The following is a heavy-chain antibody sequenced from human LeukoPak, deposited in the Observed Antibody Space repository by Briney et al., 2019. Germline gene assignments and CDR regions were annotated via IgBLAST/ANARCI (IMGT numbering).Heavy chain of an antibody. J-gene: IGHJ4*02. V-gene: IGHV3-7*01. Sequence: GGSLRLSCAASGFTFSSYWMSWVRQAPGKGLEWVANIKQDGSEKYYVDSVKGRFTISRDNAKNSLYLQMNSLRAEDTAVYYCARVARYYDSSGYYPIWGQGTLVTVSS. CDR2: IKQDGSEK. CDR3: ARVARYYDSSGYYPI. CDR1: GFTFSSYW. D-gene: IGHD3-22*01.